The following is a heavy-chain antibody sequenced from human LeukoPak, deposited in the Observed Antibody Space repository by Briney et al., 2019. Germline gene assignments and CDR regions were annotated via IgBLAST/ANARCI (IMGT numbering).Heavy chain of an antibody. V-gene: IGHV1-46*01. D-gene: IGHD1-26*01. J-gene: IGHJ4*02. Sequence: ASVEVSCKASGYTFTGYYMHWVRQAPGQGLEWMGVINLSAGTTNYAQKFQGRVTMTRDMSTSTVYMELSSLTSEDTAVYYCAREMGVGSTMGYFYYWGQGTLVTVSS. CDR3: AREMGVGSTMGYFYY. CDR2: INLSAGTT. CDR1: GYTFTGYY.